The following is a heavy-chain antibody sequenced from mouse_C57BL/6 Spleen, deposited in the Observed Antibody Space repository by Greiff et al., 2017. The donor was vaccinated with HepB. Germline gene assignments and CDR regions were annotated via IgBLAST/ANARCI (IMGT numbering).Heavy chain of an antibody. J-gene: IGHJ1*03. V-gene: IGHV5-6*01. D-gene: IGHD2-3*01. CDR1: GFTFSSYG. CDR2: ISSGGSYT. Sequence: EVQLVESGGDLVKPGGSLKLSCAASGFTFSSYGMSWVRQTPDMRLEWVATISSGGSYTYYPDSVKGRFTISRDNAKNTLYLQMSSLKSEDTAMYYCARHDGYYDWYFDVWGTGTTVTVSS. CDR3: ARHDGYYDWYFDV.